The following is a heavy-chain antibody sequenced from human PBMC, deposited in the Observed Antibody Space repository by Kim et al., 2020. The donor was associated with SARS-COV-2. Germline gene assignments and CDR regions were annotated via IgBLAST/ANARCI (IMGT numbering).Heavy chain of an antibody. V-gene: IGHV3-30*03. CDR1: GFTFNTYG. D-gene: IGHD1-26*01. CDR3: ARAFSGSYFGYDY. J-gene: IGHJ4*02. Sequence: GGSLRLSCAASGFTFNTYGMHWVRQAPGKGLEWVSVISCNGGNKYYADSVKGRFTISRDNSKNTLYLQMNSLRIEDTAVYYCARAFSGSYFGYDYWGQGTLVTVSS. CDR2: ISCNGGNK.